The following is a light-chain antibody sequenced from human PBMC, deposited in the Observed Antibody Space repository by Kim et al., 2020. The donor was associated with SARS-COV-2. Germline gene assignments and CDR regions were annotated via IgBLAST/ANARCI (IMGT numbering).Light chain of an antibody. V-gene: IGKV1-5*01. Sequence: DIQMTQSPSTLSASVGDRVTITCRASQSISSWLAWYQQKPGKAPKLLIYDASSLESGVPSRFSGSGSGTEFTLTISSLQPDDFATYYCHQYNIYSTFGQGTKVDIK. CDR2: DAS. CDR3: HQYNIYST. J-gene: IGKJ1*01. CDR1: QSISSW.